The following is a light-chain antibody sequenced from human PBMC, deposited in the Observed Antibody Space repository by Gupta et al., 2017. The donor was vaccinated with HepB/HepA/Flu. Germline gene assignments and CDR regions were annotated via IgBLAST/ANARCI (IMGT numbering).Light chain of an antibody. CDR1: SSDVGGYES. Sequence: QSALTQPPSASGSPGQSVTISCTGTSSDVGGYESVSWYRQHPGKAPKLLIYEDTKRPSGVPDRFSGSKSGNTASLTVSGLQAEDEADFYCTSYAGTNTFDVFGTGTKVTVL. V-gene: IGLV2-8*01. J-gene: IGLJ1*01. CDR3: TSYAGTNTFDV. CDR2: EDT.